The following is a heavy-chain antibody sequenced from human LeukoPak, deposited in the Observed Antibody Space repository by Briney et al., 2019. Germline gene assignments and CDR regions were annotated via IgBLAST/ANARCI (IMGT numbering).Heavy chain of an antibody. CDR2: ISYDGSNK. D-gene: IGHD3-10*01. CDR1: GFSFSGHG. CDR3: AKGYYGSGSYYNW. J-gene: IGHJ4*02. Sequence: GGSLRLSCEASGFSFSGHGMHWVRQAPGKGLEWVGVISYDGSNKYYADSVKGRFTISRDNSKNTLYLQMNSLRAEDTALYYCAKGYYGSGSYYNWWGQGTLVTVSS. V-gene: IGHV3-30*18.